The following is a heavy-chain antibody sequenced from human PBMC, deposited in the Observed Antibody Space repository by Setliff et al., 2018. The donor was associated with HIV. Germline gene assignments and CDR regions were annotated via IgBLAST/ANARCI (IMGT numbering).Heavy chain of an antibody. CDR2: IYYSGST. CDR1: GGSITTYY. J-gene: IGHJ4*02. D-gene: IGHD4-17*01. V-gene: IGHV4-59*12. CDR3: ARGTAPRRGTNYGGNYPLDS. Sequence: SETLSLTCTVSGGSITTYYWSWIRQPPGKGLEWIGSIYYSGSTYYTPSLKSRVTISIDTSKHQFSLKLSSVTAADTAVYYCARGTAPRRGTNYGGNYPLDSWGQGTLVTVSS.